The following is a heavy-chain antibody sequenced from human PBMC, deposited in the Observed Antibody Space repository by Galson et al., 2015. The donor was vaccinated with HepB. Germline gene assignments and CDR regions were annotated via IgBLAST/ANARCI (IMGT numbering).Heavy chain of an antibody. V-gene: IGHV3-21*01. CDR2: ISSSSSYI. Sequence: SLRLSCAASGFTFSSYSMNWVRQAPGKGLEWVSSISSSSSYIYYADSVKGRFTISRDNAKNSLYLQMNSLRAEDTAVYYCARDGLYGDYFRYYYYGMDVWGQGTTVTVSS. CDR1: GFTFSSYS. CDR3: ARDGLYGDYFRYYYYGMDV. D-gene: IGHD4-17*01. J-gene: IGHJ6*02.